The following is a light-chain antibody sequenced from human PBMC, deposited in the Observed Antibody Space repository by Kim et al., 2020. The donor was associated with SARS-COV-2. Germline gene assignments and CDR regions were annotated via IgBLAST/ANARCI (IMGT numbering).Light chain of an antibody. Sequence: YNYVSWYQLHPGKAPELMIFDVSERPSGISNRFSGSKSGYTASLTISGLQAEDEADYYCCSYAASRSYVFGTGTKVTVL. CDR3: CSYAASRSYV. CDR2: DVS. CDR1: YNY. J-gene: IGLJ1*01. V-gene: IGLV2-14*04.